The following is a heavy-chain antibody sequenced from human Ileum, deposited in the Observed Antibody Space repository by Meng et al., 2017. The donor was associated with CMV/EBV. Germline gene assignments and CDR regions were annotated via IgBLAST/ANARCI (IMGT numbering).Heavy chain of an antibody. CDR1: GFTFNSYE. CDR2: ISSTGATM. J-gene: IGHJ4*02. D-gene: IGHD3-16*01. CDR3: ARAAAYTDGREIDC. V-gene: IGHV3-48*03. Sequence: GGSLRLPCAGTGFTFNSYEMNWVRQVPGKGLEWVSHISSTGATMYYADSVKGRFTISRDNAKNSLYLQMNSLRAEDTAVYYCARAAAYTDGREIDCWGQGTLVTVSS.